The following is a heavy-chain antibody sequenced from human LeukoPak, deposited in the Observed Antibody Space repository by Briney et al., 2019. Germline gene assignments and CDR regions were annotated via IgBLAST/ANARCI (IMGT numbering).Heavy chain of an antibody. J-gene: IGHJ4*02. D-gene: IGHD3-22*01. V-gene: IGHV3-48*01. CDR2: ISSSSSTI. CDR3: ARSAGVDSSGYYY. CDR1: GFTFSSYS. Sequence: GGSLRLSCAASGFTFSSYSMNWVRQAPGKGLEWVSYISSSSSTIYYADSVKGRFTISRDNAKNSLYLQMNSLRAEDTAVYYCARSAGVDSSGYYYWGQGTLVTVSS.